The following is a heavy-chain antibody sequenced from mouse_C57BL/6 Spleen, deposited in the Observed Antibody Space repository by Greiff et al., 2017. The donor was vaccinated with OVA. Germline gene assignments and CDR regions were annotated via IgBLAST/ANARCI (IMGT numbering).Heavy chain of an antibody. CDR2: IYPGDGDT. J-gene: IGHJ1*03. V-gene: IGHV1-82*01. CDR1: GYAFSSSW. Sequence: QVQLQQPGPELVKPGASVKISCKASGYAFSSSWMNWVKQRPGKGLEWIGRIYPGDGDTNYNGKFKGKATLTADKSSSTAYMQLSSLTSEDSAVYFCARERYFDVWGTGTTVTVSS. CDR3: ARERYFDV.